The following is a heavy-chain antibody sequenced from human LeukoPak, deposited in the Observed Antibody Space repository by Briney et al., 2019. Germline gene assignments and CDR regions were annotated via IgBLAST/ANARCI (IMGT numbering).Heavy chain of an antibody. J-gene: IGHJ4*02. CDR2: INPNSGGT. CDR1: GYTFPGYY. CDR3: ARDGAVAGTAYPEY. D-gene: IGHD6-19*01. Sequence: ASVKVSCKASGYTFPGYYIPPVPQAPGQGLEWMGWINPNSGGTKYAQKFQGRVTMTRDTSISTAYMELSSLTSDDTALYYCARDGAVAGTAYPEYWGQGTLVTVSS. V-gene: IGHV1-2*02.